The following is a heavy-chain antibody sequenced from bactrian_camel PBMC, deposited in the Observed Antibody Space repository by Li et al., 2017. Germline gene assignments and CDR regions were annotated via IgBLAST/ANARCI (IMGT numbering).Heavy chain of an antibody. Sequence: QLVESGGGLVQPGGSLRLSCAASGSTFSSDWMYWVRQSPEKGLEWVSTINSGGFSTYYADSVKGRFTVSRDNTKVYLQLNSLKPEDTAVYFCVREVYTATTFPASFGYWGQGTQVTVS. D-gene: IGHD4*01. CDR1: GSTFSSDW. CDR3: VREVYTATTFPASFGY. J-gene: IGHJ6*01. CDR2: INSGGFST. V-gene: IGHV3S25*01.